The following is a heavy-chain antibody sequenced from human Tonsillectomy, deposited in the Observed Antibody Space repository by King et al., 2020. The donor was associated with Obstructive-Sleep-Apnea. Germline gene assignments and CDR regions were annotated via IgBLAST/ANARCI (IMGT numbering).Heavy chain of an antibody. CDR2: IDYSGST. D-gene: IGHD4-11*01. J-gene: IGHJ4*02. V-gene: IGHV4-39*07. Sequence: LQLQESGPGLVKPSETLSLTCTVSGGSISSSNYYWGWIRQPPGKGLEWIGSIDYSGSTYYNPSLKSRVTISVDTSKNQFSLKLSSVTAADTAVYYCARVTTWAPFDYWGQGTLVTVSS. CDR3: ARVTTWAPFDY. CDR1: GGSISSSNYY.